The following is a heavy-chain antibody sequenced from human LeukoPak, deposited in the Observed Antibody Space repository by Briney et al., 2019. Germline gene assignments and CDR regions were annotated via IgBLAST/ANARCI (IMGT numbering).Heavy chain of an antibody. Sequence: GGSLRLSCAASGFTFSSYAMGWVRQAPGKGLEWVSAISGSGGSTYYADSVKGRFTISRGNSKNTLYLQMNSLRAEDTAVYYCAKQYCSGGSCYYYYYMDVWGKGTTVTVSS. CDR1: GFTFSSYA. D-gene: IGHD2-15*01. J-gene: IGHJ6*03. CDR2: ISGSGGST. V-gene: IGHV3-23*01. CDR3: AKQYCSGGSCYYYYYMDV.